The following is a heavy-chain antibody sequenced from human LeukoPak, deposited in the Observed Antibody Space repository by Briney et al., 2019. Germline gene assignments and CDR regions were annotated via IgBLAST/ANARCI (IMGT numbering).Heavy chain of an antibody. Sequence: ASVKVSCKASGYTFTSYGISWVRQAPGQGLEWMGWISAYNGNTNYAQKLQGRVTMTTDTSTSTAYMELRSLRSDDTAVYYCARVTFGSGSYYKGWGDYWGQGTLVTVSS. D-gene: IGHD3-10*01. J-gene: IGHJ4*02. CDR2: ISAYNGNT. V-gene: IGHV1-18*01. CDR1: GYTFTSYG. CDR3: ARVTFGSGSYYKGWGDY.